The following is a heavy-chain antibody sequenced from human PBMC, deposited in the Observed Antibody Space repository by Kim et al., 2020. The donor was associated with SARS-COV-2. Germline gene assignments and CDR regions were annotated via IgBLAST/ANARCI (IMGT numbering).Heavy chain of an antibody. CDR1: GFAFSRHA. J-gene: IGHJ4*02. Sequence: GGSLRLSCAASGFAFSRHAIHWVRQAPGKGLEWVAVMSGSNIYYADSVRGRFTISRDNSKSTLYLEMNSLRVEDTAVYYCAREAYCGLDCYPLDYLGQGT. D-gene: IGHD2-21*02. CDR3: AREAYCGLDCYPLDY. V-gene: IGHV3-30*04. CDR2: MSGSNI.